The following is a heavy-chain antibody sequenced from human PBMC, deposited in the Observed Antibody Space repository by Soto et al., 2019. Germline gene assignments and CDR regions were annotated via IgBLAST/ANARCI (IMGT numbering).Heavy chain of an antibody. Sequence: PGGSLRLSCAASGFTFSTYAMNWVRQAPGKGLGWVSAISAGGGTTYSADSVKGRVTISRDNSRNTLYLQMNSLRAEDTAVFYCAKVSLGALTFTDYYYYGLDVWGQGTTVTVSS. CDR2: ISAGGGTT. V-gene: IGHV3-23*01. D-gene: IGHD1-26*01. J-gene: IGHJ6*02. CDR1: GFTFSTYA. CDR3: AKVSLGALTFTDYYYYGLDV.